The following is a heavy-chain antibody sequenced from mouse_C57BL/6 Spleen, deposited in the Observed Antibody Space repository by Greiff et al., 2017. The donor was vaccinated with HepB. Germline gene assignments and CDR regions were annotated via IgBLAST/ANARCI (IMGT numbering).Heavy chain of an antibody. Sequence: VKLQQPGAELVKPGASVKLSCKASGYTFTSYWMHWVKQRPGQGLEWIGMIHPNSGSTNYNEKFKSKATLTVDKSSSTAYMQLSSLTSEDSAVYYCARNPNYDGSRPWFAYWGQGTLVTVSA. D-gene: IGHD1-1*01. J-gene: IGHJ3*01. V-gene: IGHV1-64*01. CDR2: IHPNSGST. CDR1: GYTFTSYW. CDR3: ARNPNYDGSRPWFAY.